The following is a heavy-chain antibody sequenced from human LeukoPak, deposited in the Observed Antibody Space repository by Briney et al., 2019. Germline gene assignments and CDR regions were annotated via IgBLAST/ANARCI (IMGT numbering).Heavy chain of an antibody. D-gene: IGHD6-19*01. CDR3: ARDSYSSGWHPMGY. J-gene: IGHJ4*02. V-gene: IGHV1-18*01. Sequence: ASVKVSCKASGYTFSNYAMNWVRQAPGQGLEWMGWISAYNGNTNYAQKLQGRVTMTTDTSTSTAYMELRSLRSDDTAVYYCARDSYSSGWHPMGYWGQGTLVTVSS. CDR1: GYTFSNYA. CDR2: ISAYNGNT.